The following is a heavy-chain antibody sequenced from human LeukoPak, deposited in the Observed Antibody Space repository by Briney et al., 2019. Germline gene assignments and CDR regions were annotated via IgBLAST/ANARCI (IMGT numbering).Heavy chain of an antibody. Sequence: GGSLRLSCAASGFTFSSYAMHWVRQAPGKGLEWVAVISYDGGITNYANSVKGRFTISRDNSKNTLYLQLNSLRAEDAAVYYCARDSTYYYASGSSGPHYFDYWGQGTLVTVSS. D-gene: IGHD3-10*01. CDR1: GFTFSSYA. CDR3: ARDSTYYYASGSSGPHYFDY. J-gene: IGHJ4*02. CDR2: ISYDGGIT. V-gene: IGHV3-30*01.